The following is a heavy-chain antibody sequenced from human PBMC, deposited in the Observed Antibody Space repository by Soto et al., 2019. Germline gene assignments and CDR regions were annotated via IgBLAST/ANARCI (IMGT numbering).Heavy chain of an antibody. V-gene: IGHV3-30-3*01. CDR1: GFTFSSHA. J-gene: IGHJ4*02. Sequence: PGGSLRLSCAASGFTFSSHAIHWARQALGKGLEWVAVISYDGSNKYYADSVKGRFTISRDNSKNTLYLQMNSLRAEDTAVYYCARDPYDSSGYLFDYWGQGALVTVSS. CDR3: ARDPYDSSGYLFDY. D-gene: IGHD3-22*01. CDR2: ISYDGSNK.